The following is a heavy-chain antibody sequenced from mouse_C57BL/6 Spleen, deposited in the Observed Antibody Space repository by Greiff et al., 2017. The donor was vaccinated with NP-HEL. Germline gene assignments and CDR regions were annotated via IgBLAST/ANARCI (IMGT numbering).Heavy chain of an antibody. CDR1: GFSLTSYA. CDR2: LWTGGGT. Sequence: VKLMESGPGLVAPSQSLSITCTVSGFSLTSYAISWVRQPPGKGLEWLGVLWTGGGTNYNSALKSRLSISKDNSKSQVFLKMNSLQTDDTARYYCASSNYERGAMDYWGQGTSVTVSS. J-gene: IGHJ4*01. V-gene: IGHV2-9-1*01. CDR3: ASSNYERGAMDY. D-gene: IGHD2-5*01.